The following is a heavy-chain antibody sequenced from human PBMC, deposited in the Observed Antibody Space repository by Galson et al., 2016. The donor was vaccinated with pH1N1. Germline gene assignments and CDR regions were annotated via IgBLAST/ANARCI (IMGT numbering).Heavy chain of an antibody. CDR2: IYWDDDK. CDR1: GFSVSSSGVG. D-gene: IGHD3-16*01. V-gene: IGHV2-5*02. CDR3: EHREVMITNAFDM. Sequence: PALVKPPQTLTLTCTFSGFSVSSSGVGVGWIRQPPGKALEWLAVIYWDDDKRYSQYLKSRLTITKDTSNNQVVLKMTTMDPADTATYYCEHREVMITNAFDMWGQGTMVTVSS. J-gene: IGHJ3*02.